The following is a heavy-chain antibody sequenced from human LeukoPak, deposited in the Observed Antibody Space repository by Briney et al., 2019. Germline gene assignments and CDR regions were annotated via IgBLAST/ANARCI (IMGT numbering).Heavy chain of an antibody. CDR2: IYYSGST. V-gene: IGHV4-59*08. J-gene: IGHJ4*02. D-gene: IGHD3-22*01. CDR1: GGSISSYY. CDR3: ARTQYYYDSSGYYPLIDY. Sequence: SETLSPTCTVSGGSISSYYWSWIRQPSGKGLEWIGYIYYSGSTNYNPSLKSRVTISVDTSKNQFSLKLSSVTAADTAVYYCARTQYYYDSSGYYPLIDYWGQGTLVTVSS.